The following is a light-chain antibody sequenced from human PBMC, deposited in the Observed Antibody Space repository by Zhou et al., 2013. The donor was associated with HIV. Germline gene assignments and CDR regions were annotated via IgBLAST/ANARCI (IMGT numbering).Light chain of an antibody. V-gene: IGKV3-20*01. J-gene: IGKJ5*01. Sequence: EIVLTQSPGTLSLSPGERATLSCRASQSISSNYLAWYQQKPGQAPRLLIYGASSRATGIPDRFSGSGSGTDFTLTISRLEPEDFAVYYCQQYGSSPITFGQGHDWRLN. CDR3: QQYGSSPIT. CDR2: GAS. CDR1: QSISSNY.